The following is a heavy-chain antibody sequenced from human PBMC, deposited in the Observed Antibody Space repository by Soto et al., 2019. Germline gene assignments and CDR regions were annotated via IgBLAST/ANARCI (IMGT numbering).Heavy chain of an antibody. CDR2: ISGSGGTT. CDR1: GFTFSSYA. Sequence: GGSLRLSCAASGFTFSSYAMNWVRQAPGKGLQWVSGISGSGGTTYYADSAKGRFTIARDNSKNTVYLQMNSLRAEDTAVYYCAKSPDKYADTFDYWGQGTLVTVSS. J-gene: IGHJ4*02. D-gene: IGHD2-2*01. CDR3: AKSPDKYADTFDY. V-gene: IGHV3-23*01.